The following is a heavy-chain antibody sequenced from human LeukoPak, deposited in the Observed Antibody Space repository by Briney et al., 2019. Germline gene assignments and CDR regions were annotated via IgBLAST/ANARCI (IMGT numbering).Heavy chain of an antibody. Sequence: ASVKVSCKASGYTFTGYYMHWVRRAPGQGLEWMGRINPNSGGTNYAQKFQGRVTMTRDTSISTAYMELSRLRSDDTAVYYCARDGTGYCSGGSCYSGASSDYWGQGTLVTVSS. J-gene: IGHJ4*02. CDR2: INPNSGGT. D-gene: IGHD2-15*01. CDR1: GYTFTGYY. CDR3: ARDGTGYCSGGSCYSGASSDY. V-gene: IGHV1-2*06.